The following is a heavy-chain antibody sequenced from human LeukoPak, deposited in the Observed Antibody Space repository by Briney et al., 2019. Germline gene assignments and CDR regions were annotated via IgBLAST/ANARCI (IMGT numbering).Heavy chain of an antibody. CDR1: GYTFTDYY. J-gene: IGHJ4*02. V-gene: IGHV1-18*04. CDR2: ISAYNGNT. CDR3: ARDRRIAVAGTVDY. D-gene: IGHD6-19*01. Sequence: ASVKVSCKASGYTFTDYYMHWVRQAPGQGLEWMGWISAYNGNTNYAQKLQGRVTMTTDTSTSTAYMELRSLRSDDTAVYYCARDRRIAVAGTVDYWGQGTLVTVSS.